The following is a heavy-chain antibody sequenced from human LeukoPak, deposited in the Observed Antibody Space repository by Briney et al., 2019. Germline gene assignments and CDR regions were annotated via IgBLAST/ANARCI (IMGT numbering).Heavy chain of an antibody. CDR2: INHSGST. CDR3: ARGQSITMVRGVIITSPSYWFDP. V-gene: IGHV4-34*01. J-gene: IGHJ5*02. CDR1: GGSFSGYY. D-gene: IGHD3-10*01. Sequence: SETLSLTCAVYGGSFSGYYWSWIRQPPGKGLEWIGEINHSGSTNHNPSLKSRVTISVDTSKNQFSLKLSSVTAADTAVYYCARGQSITMVRGVIITSPSYWFDPWGQGTLVTVSS.